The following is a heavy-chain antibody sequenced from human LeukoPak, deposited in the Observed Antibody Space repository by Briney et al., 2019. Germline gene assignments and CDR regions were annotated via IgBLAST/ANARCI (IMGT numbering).Heavy chain of an antibody. CDR3: ASSSGGSWARRPIDY. V-gene: IGHV1-69*05. CDR1: GGTFSSYA. J-gene: IGHJ4*02. Sequence: SVKVSCKASGGTFSSYAISWVRQAPGQGLEWMGGIIPIFGTANYAQKFQGRVTITTDESTSTAYTELSSLRSEDTAVYYCASSSGGSWARRPIDYWGQGTLVTVSS. CDR2: IIPIFGTA. D-gene: IGHD2-15*01.